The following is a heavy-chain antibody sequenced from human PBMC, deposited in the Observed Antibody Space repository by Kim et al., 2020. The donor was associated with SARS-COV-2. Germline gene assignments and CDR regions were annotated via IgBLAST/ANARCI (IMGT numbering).Heavy chain of an antibody. Sequence: SVKVSCKASGGTFSSYAISWVRQAPGQGLEWMGGIIPIFGTANYAQKFQGRVTITADESTSTAYMELSSLRSEDTAVYYCARGEDYGDYGPFDPWGQGTLVTVSS. J-gene: IGHJ5*02. CDR3: ARGEDYGDYGPFDP. CDR2: IIPIFGTA. D-gene: IGHD4-17*01. V-gene: IGHV1-69*13. CDR1: GGTFSSYA.